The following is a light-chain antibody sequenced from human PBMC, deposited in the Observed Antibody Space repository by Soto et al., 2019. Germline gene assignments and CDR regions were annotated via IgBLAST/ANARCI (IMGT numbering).Light chain of an antibody. Sequence: EIVLTQSPGTLSLSPGERATLSCRASQSVSNNYLAWYQQKPGQAPRLLIHGASSRATGIPDRFSGSGSGTDFTLTISRLEPEDFAVYYCQQYGGSLTWTFGQGTKVEIK. V-gene: IGKV3-20*01. CDR1: QSVSNNY. CDR3: QQYGGSLTWT. J-gene: IGKJ1*01. CDR2: GAS.